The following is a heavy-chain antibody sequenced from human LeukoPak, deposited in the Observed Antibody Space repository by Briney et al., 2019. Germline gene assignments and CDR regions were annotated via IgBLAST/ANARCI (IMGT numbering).Heavy chain of an antibody. J-gene: IGHJ6*03. CDR1: GYTFTGYY. Sequence: ASVKVSCKASGYTFTGYYMHWVRQAPGQGLEWMGWINPNSGGTNYAQKFQGRVTITADKSTSTAYMELSSLRSEDTAVYYCARTKNYYYYMDVWGKGTTVTVSS. V-gene: IGHV1-2*02. CDR2: INPNSGGT. CDR3: ARTKNYYYYMDV.